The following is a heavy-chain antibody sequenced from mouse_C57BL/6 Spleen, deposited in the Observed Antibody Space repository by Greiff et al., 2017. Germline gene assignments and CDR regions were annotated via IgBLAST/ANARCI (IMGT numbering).Heavy chain of an antibody. CDR1: GYTFTDYY. D-gene: IGHD1-1*01. V-gene: IGHV1-26*01. CDR3: ARSGYYGSSYEGFAY. Sequence: VQLQQSGPELVKPGASVKISCKASGYTFTDYYMNWVKQSHGKSLEWIGDINPNNGGTSYNQKFKGKATLTVDKSSSTAYMELRSLTSEDSAVYFGARSGYYGSSYEGFAYWGQGTLVTVSA. CDR2: INPNNGGT. J-gene: IGHJ3*01.